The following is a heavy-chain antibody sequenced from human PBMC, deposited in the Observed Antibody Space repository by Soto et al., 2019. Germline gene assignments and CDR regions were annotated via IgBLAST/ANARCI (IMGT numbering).Heavy chain of an antibody. D-gene: IGHD6-19*01. J-gene: IGHJ4*02. CDR3: ARERGWMG. V-gene: IGHV3-53*02. CDR1: GFIVSGNH. CDR2: IYTSGKT. Sequence: EVQLVETGGGLIQPGGSLRLSCAASGFIVSGNHLSWVRQAPGKGLEWVSVIYTSGKTDYAASVKGRFIMSRDNSKHTVCVQMNSLIVADTGVYYCARERGWMGWGQGTWVVVSS.